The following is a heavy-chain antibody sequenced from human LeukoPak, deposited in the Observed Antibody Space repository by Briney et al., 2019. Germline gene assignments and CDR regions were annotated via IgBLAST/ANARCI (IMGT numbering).Heavy chain of an antibody. J-gene: IGHJ5*02. V-gene: IGHV1-46*03. CDR1: GYTFTSYD. D-gene: IGHD3-22*01. Sequence: ASVKVSCKASGYTFTSYDINWVLQAPGQGLEWMGIINPSGGSTSYAQKFQGRVTMTRDTSTSTVYMELSSLRSEDTAVYYCARRMYYYDSSGYYFWFDPWGQGTLVTVSS. CDR3: ARRMYYYDSSGYYFWFDP. CDR2: INPSGGST.